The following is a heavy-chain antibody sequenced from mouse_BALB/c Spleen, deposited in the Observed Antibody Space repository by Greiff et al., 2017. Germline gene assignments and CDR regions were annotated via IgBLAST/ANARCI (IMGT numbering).Heavy chain of an antibody. CDR2: IDPETGGT. CDR1: GYTFTDYE. CDR3: ARKLDY. J-gene: IGHJ2*01. V-gene: IGHV1-15*01. Sequence: QVQLQQSGAELVRPGASVTLSCKASGYTFTDYEMHWVKQTPVHGLEWIGAIDPETGGTAYNQKFKGKATLTADKSSSTAYMELSSLTSEDSAVYYCARKLDYWGQGTTLTVSS.